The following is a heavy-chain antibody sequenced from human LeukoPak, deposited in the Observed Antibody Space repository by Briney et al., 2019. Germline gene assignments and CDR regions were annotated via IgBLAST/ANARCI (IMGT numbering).Heavy chain of an antibody. CDR2: ISAYNGNT. D-gene: IGHD4-17*01. V-gene: IGHV1-18*01. Sequence: ASVKVSCKASGYTFTSYGISWVRQAPGQGLEGMGWISAYNGNTNYAQKLQGRVTMTTDTSTSTAYMELRSLRSDDTAVYYCARQVTNYGDLHHWGQGTLVTVSS. J-gene: IGHJ1*01. CDR1: GYTFTSYG. CDR3: ARQVTNYGDLHH.